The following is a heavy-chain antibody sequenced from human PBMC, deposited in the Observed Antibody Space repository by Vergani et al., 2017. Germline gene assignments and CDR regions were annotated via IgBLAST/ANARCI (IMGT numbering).Heavy chain of an antibody. Sequence: EVQLLQSGGGVIQPGGSVRLSCAASGFTFSACPMTWVRQAPGKGLEWVSGISGSGGSTYYADSVKGRFTISRHNSKNTLYLQMNSLRAEDTAVYYCARDRVDIVATTTYYYYYYGMDVWGQGTTVTVSS. D-gene: IGHD5-12*01. J-gene: IGHJ6*02. CDR2: ISGSGGST. CDR1: GFTFSACP. V-gene: IGHV3-23*01. CDR3: ARDRVDIVATTTYYYYYYGMDV.